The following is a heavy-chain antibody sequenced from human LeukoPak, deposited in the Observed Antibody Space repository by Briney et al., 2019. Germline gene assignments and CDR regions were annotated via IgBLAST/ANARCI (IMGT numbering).Heavy chain of an antibody. CDR2: INAGNGNT. D-gene: IGHD2-2*03. CDR3: ARVPGGYCSSTSCVDY. V-gene: IGHV1-3*01. Sequence: GASVKVSCKASGYTFTSYAMHWVRQAPGQRLEWMGWINAGNGNTKYSQKFQGRVTITRDTSASTAYMELSSLRSEDTAVYYCARVPGGYCSSTSCVDYWGQGTLVTVSS. J-gene: IGHJ4*02. CDR1: GYTFTSYA.